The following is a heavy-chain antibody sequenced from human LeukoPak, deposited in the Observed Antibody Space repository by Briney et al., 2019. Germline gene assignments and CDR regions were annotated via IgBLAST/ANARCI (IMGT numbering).Heavy chain of an antibody. CDR3: ARNRKDTAMDTAHYYYGMDV. V-gene: IGHV4-39*01. CDR1: GGSISSSSYY. Sequence: SETLSLTCTVSGGSISSSSYYWGWIRQPPGKGLEWIGSIYYSGSTYYNPSLKSRVTISVDTSKNQFSLKLSSVAAADTAVYYCARNRKDTAMDTAHYYYGMDVWGQGTTVTVSS. D-gene: IGHD5-18*01. CDR2: IYYSGST. J-gene: IGHJ6*02.